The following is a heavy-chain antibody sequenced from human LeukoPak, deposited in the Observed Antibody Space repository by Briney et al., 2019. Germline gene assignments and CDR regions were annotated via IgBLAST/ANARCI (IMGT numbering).Heavy chain of an antibody. CDR1: GFTFSSYS. V-gene: IGHV3-48*04. Sequence: GGSLRLSCAASGFTFSSYSMNWVRQAPGKGLEWVSYISSSGSTIYYADSVKGRFTISRDNAKNSLYLQMNSLRAEDTAVYYCARSSSLRWFDPWGQGTLVTVSS. CDR3: ARSSSLRWFDP. D-gene: IGHD2-15*01. J-gene: IGHJ5*02. CDR2: ISSSGSTI.